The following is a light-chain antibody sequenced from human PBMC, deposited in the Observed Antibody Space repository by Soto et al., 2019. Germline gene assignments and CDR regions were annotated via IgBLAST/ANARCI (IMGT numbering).Light chain of an antibody. CDR1: QGIRND. CDR3: LQDYNYPWT. V-gene: IGKV1-6*01. CDR2: AAS. J-gene: IGKJ1*01. Sequence: AIPMTQSPSSLSASVGDRVTITCRASQGIRNDLGWYQQKPGKAPKLLIYAASSLQSGVPSRFSGSGSGTDFTLTISIRQPEDFAAYCCLQDYNYPWTWGQGTKVEIK.